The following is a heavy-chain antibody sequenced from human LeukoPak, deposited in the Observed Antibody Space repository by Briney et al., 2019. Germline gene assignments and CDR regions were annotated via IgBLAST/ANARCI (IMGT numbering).Heavy chain of an antibody. Sequence: GASVKVSCKASGYTFTSYDINWMRQATGQGLEWMGWMNPNSGNTGYAQKFQGRVTMTRNTSISTAYMELSSLRSEDTAVYYCARVLYSSGWSVGYYYYGMDVWGQGTTVTVSS. J-gene: IGHJ6*02. CDR1: GYTFTSYD. D-gene: IGHD6-19*01. CDR2: MNPNSGNT. V-gene: IGHV1-8*01. CDR3: ARVLYSSGWSVGYYYYGMDV.